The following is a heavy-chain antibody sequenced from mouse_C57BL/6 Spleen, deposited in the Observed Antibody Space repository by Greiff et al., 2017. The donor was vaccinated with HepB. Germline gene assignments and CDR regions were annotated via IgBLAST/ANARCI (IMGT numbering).Heavy chain of an antibody. J-gene: IGHJ1*03. V-gene: IGHV6-3*01. Sequence: VQLKESGGGLVQPGGSMKLSCVASGFTFSNYWMNWVRQSPEKGLEWVAQIRLKSDNYATHYAESVKGRFTISRDDSKSSVYLQMNNLRAEDTGIYYCTGDTVVAPHWYFDVWGTGTTVTVSS. CDR1: GFTFSNYW. D-gene: IGHD1-1*01. CDR3: TGDTVVAPHWYFDV. CDR2: IRLKSDNYAT.